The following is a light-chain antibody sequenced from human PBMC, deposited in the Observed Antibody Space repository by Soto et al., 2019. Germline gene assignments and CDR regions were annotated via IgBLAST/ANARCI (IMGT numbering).Light chain of an antibody. J-gene: IGLJ2*01. V-gene: IGLV2-14*01. Sequence: QSVLTQPASVSGSPGQSITISCTGTSSDVGGYNYVSWYQQHPGKAPKLMIYDVSNLPSGVSNRFSGSKSGNTASLTISGLQAEDEADYYCSSYTSSLVVFGGGTKLTVL. CDR1: SSDVGGYNY. CDR2: DVS. CDR3: SSYTSSLVV.